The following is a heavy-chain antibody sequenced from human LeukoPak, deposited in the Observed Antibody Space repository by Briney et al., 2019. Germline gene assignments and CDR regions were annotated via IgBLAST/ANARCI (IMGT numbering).Heavy chain of an antibody. CDR2: IIPIFGTA. D-gene: IGHD2-21*02. CDR1: GGTFSSYA. CDR3: ARGGGDLFYYDMDV. V-gene: IGHV1-69*05. J-gene: IGHJ6*03. Sequence: ASVKVSCKASGGTFSSYAISWVRQAPGQGLEWMGGIIPIFGTANYAQKFQGRVTITTDESTSTAYMELSSLRSEDTAVYYCARGGGDLFYYDMDVWGKGTTVTVSS.